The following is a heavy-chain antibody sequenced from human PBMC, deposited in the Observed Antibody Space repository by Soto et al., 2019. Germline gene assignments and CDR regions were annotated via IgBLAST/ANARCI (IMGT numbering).Heavy chain of an antibody. CDR2: INPSGGSK. CDR1: GDPFPSYY. V-gene: IGHV1-46*01. D-gene: IGHD3-10*01. Sequence: SVKVSCKASGDPFPSYYMHWVRQAPGQGLEWMGIINPSGGSKIYEQKFPGRVTMTRDTSISTAYMELSRLRSDDTAVYYCARDRITMVRGGIPNWFDPWGQGTLVTVSS. J-gene: IGHJ5*02. CDR3: ARDRITMVRGGIPNWFDP.